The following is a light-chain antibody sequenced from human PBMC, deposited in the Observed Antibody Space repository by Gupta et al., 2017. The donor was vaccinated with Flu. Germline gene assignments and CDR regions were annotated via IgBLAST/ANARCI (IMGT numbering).Light chain of an antibody. V-gene: IGKV3-11*01. Sequence: VLTQSPATLSLSPGERATPSCRASQSVNNYLAWYQQRPGQAPRLLIYDTSTRATGIPARFSGSGSGTDYTLTISSLESEDFAVYYCQQRSNWPFTFGQGTRLDIK. CDR3: QQRSNWPFT. CDR1: QSVNNY. CDR2: DTS. J-gene: IGKJ5*01.